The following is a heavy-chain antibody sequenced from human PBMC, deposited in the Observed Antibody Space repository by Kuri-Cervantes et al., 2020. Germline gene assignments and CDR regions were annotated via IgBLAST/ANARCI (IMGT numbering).Heavy chain of an antibody. CDR2: ISGSGGST. Sequence: GESLKISCAASGLTFSSYAMSWVRQAPGKGLEWVSAISGSGGSTYYADSVKGRFTISRDNSKNTLYLQMNSLRGEDTAVYFCARDLRKLRYMDVWGKGTTVTVSS. CDR1: GLTFSSYA. J-gene: IGHJ6*03. D-gene: IGHD4-17*01. V-gene: IGHV3-23*01. CDR3: ARDLRKLRYMDV.